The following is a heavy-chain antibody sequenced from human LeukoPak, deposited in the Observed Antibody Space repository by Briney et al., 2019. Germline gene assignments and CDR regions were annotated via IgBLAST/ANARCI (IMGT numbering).Heavy chain of an antibody. CDR2: IYYSGST. V-gene: IGHV4-39*01. CDR1: GSSISSSSYY. D-gene: IGHD3-10*01. CDR3: ARFYYYGSGSYQGNWFDP. Sequence: SETLSLTCTASGSSISSSSYYWGWIRQPPGKGLEWIGSIYYSGSTYYNPSLKSRVTISVDTSKNQFSLKLSSVTAADTAVYYCARFYYYGSGSYQGNWFDPWGQGTLVTVSS. J-gene: IGHJ5*02.